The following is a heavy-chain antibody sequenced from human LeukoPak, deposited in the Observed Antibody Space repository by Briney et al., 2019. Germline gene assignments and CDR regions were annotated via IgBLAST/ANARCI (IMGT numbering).Heavy chain of an antibody. V-gene: IGHV1-2*02. J-gene: IGHJ4*02. CDR1: GYTFTGYY. CDR2: INPNSGGT. Sequence: SVKVSCKASGYTFTGYYMHWVRQAPGQGLEWMGWINPNSGGTNYAQKFQGRVTMTRDTSISTACMELSRLRSDDTAVYYCARDSLLEDIVVVPAAFDYWGQGTLVTVSS. D-gene: IGHD2-2*01. CDR3: ARDSLLEDIVVVPAAFDY.